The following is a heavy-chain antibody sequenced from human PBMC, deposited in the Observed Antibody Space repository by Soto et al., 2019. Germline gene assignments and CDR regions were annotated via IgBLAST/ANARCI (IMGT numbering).Heavy chain of an antibody. CDR1: GYSFTSYW. D-gene: IGHD3-16*01. J-gene: IGHJ4*02. Sequence: GESVKISCXGSGYSFTSYWIGWVRQMPGKGLEWMGIIYPGDSDTRYSPSFQGQVTISADKSISTAYLQWSSLKASDTAMYYCARLEEEELWGHFDYWGQGTLVTVSS. CDR2: IYPGDSDT. V-gene: IGHV5-51*01. CDR3: ARLEEEELWGHFDY.